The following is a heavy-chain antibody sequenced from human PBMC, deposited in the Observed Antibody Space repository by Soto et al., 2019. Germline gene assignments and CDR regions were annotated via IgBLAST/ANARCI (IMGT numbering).Heavy chain of an antibody. V-gene: IGHV3-30-3*01. CDR1: GFTFSSYA. D-gene: IGHD4-4*01. CDR2: ISYDGSNK. CDR3: AREVYSNYYYYYYGMDV. Sequence: GGSLRLSCAASGFTFSSYAMHWVRQAPGKGLEWVAVISYDGSNKYYADSVKGRFTISRDNSKNTLYLQMNSLRAEDTAVYYCAREVYSNYYYYYYGMDVWGQGTTVTVSS. J-gene: IGHJ6*02.